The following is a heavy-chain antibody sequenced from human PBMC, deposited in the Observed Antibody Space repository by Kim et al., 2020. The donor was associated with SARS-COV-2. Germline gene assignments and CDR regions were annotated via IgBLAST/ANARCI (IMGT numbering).Heavy chain of an antibody. V-gene: IGHV3-21*01. J-gene: IGHJ4*02. CDR1: GFTFSSYS. CDR2: ISSSSSYI. CDR3: ARVRPMVATKDY. D-gene: IGHD5-12*01. Sequence: GGSLRLSCAASGFTFSSYSMNWVRQAPGKGLEWVSSISSSSSYIYYADSVKGRFTISRDNAKNSLYLQMNSLRAEDTAVYYCARVRPMVATKDYWGQGTLVTVSS.